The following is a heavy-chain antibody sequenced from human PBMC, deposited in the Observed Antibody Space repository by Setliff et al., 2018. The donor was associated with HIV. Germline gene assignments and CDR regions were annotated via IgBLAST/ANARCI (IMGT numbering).Heavy chain of an antibody. V-gene: IGHV4-59*11. D-gene: IGHD3-10*01. J-gene: IGHJ6*03. CDR3: ARGGIGDYYYYYMDV. CDR2: IYYSGST. CDR1: GGSISSHY. Sequence: SETLSLTCTVSGGSISSHYWSWFRQPPGKGLEWIGYIYYSGSTNYNPSLKSRVTISVDTSKNQFSLKLSSVTAADTAVYYCARGGIGDYYYYYMDVWGKGTTVTVSS.